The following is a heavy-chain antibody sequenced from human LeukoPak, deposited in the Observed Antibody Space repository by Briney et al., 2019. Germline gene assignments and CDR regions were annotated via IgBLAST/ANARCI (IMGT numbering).Heavy chain of an antibody. V-gene: IGHV3-23*01. CDR3: AKDRSGSYLGEQTFDY. D-gene: IGHD1-26*01. J-gene: IGHJ4*02. CDR2: ISGSGGST. CDR1: GFTFSSYA. Sequence: GGSLRLSCAASGFTFSSYAMSWVRQAPGKGLEWVSAISGSGGSTYYADSVKGRFTISRDNSKNTLYLQMNSLRAEDTAVYYCAKDRSGSYLGEQTFDYWGQGTRVTVSS.